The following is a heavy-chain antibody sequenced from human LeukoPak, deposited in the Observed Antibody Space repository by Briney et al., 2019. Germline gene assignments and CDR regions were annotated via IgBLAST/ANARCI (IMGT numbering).Heavy chain of an antibody. D-gene: IGHD3-10*01. CDR2: INPNSGGT. CDR1: VYTFTGYY. Sequence: ASVKVSCKASVYTFTGYYMHWVRQAPGQGLEWMGWINPNSGGTNYAQKFQGRVTITRDTSISTAYMELSRLRSDDTAVYYCARDLGTDGWFDPWGQGTLVTVSS. V-gene: IGHV1-2*02. J-gene: IGHJ5*02. CDR3: ARDLGTDGWFDP.